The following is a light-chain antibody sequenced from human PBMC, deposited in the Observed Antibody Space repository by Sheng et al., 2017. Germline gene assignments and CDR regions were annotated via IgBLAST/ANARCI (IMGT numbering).Light chain of an antibody. CDR2: DAS. CDR1: QSVGDY. CDR3: VQRSNWPTT. J-gene: IGKJ1*01. Sequence: ELLLTQSPVTLSLSPGERATLSCRASQSVGDYLAWYQHKPGQAPRLLIYDASNRATGIPARFSGSGSQTDFTLTISSLEPDDSAVYFCVQRSNWPTTFGQGTTVEI. V-gene: IGKV3-11*01.